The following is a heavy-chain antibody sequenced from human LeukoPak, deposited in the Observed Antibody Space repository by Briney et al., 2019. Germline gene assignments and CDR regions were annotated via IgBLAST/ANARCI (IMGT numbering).Heavy chain of an antibody. D-gene: IGHD3-22*01. CDR2: IIPIFGTA. CDR3: ARLAVPYYYDSSGYLHY. J-gene: IGHJ4*02. Sequence: SVKVSCKASGGTFRSYAISWVRQAPGQGLEWMGGIIPIFGTANYAQKFQGRVTITADESTSTAYMELSSLRSEDAAVYYCARLAVPYYYDSSGYLHYWGQGTLVTVSP. CDR1: GGTFRSYA. V-gene: IGHV1-69*01.